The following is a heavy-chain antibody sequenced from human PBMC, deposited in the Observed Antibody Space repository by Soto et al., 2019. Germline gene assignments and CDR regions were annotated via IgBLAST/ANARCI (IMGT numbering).Heavy chain of an antibody. Sequence: SVKVSCKASGGTFSSYAISWVRQAPGQGLEWMGGIIPIFGTANYAQKFQGRVTITADESTSTAYMELSSLRSEDTAVYYCASRGAAAALYYYYYGMDVWGQGTTVTVSS. J-gene: IGHJ6*02. CDR1: GGTFSSYA. D-gene: IGHD6-13*01. CDR3: ASRGAAAALYYYYYGMDV. CDR2: IIPIFGTA. V-gene: IGHV1-69*13.